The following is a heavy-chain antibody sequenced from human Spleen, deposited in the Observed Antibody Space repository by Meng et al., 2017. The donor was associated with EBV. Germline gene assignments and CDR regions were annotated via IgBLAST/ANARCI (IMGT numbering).Heavy chain of an antibody. CDR3: ARGPGGSAPLY. V-gene: IGHV3-21*06. D-gene: IGHD3-16*01. Sequence: EVQLVESGGGLVKPGGSLRPSCEASGFTFSTYSMGWVRQAPGKGLQWVSSISGNSNYIYYADSVEGRFTLSRDNAKNSLYLQMNSLRAEDAAVYYCARGPGGSAPLYWGQGTLVTVSS. CDR2: ISGNSNYI. CDR1: GFTFSTYS. J-gene: IGHJ4*02.